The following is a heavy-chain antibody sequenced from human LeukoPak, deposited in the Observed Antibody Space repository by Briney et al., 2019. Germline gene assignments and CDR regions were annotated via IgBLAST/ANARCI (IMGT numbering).Heavy chain of an antibody. Sequence: SETLSLTCTVSGGSISSGGYYWSWIRQHPGKGLERIGYIYYSGSTYYNPSLKSRVTISVDTSKNQFSLKLSSVTAADTAVYYCAREQYGYFDYWGQGTLVTVSS. CDR2: IYYSGST. D-gene: IGHD4-11*01. V-gene: IGHV4-31*03. CDR3: AREQYGYFDY. CDR1: GGSISSGGYY. J-gene: IGHJ4*02.